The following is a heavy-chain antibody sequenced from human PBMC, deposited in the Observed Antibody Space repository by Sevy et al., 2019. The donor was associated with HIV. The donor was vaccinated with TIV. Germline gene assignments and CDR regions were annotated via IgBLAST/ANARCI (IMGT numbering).Heavy chain of an antibody. V-gene: IGHV3-23*01. CDR2: IRGSGGST. CDR1: GFTFSSYA. CDR3: AKLEVGYSYGYFIYFDY. Sequence: GGSLRLSCAASGFTFSSYAMSWVRQAPGKGLEWVSAIRGSGGSTYYADSVKGRFTISRDNSKNTLYLQMNSLRAEDTAVYYCAKLEVGYSYGYFIYFDYWGQGTLVTVSS. D-gene: IGHD5-18*01. J-gene: IGHJ4*02.